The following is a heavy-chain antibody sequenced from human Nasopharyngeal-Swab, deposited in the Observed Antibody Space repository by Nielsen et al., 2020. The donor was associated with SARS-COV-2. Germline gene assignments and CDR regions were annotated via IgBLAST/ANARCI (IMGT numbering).Heavy chain of an antibody. D-gene: IGHD4-17*01. J-gene: IGHJ4*02. Sequence: GSLRLSCAASGVTFSSFGMHWVRQAPGKGLEWVAFIAHDASNEYYGDSVKGRFSISRDSSKNTLYLQMDSMRGEDTAVYYCARDAPAHYGAFYWGRGTLVTVSS. CDR2: IAHDASNE. V-gene: IGHV3-30*03. CDR3: ARDAPAHYGAFY. CDR1: GVTFSSFG.